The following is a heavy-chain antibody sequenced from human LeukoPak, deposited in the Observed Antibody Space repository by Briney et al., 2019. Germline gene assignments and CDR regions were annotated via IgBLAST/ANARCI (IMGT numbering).Heavy chain of an antibody. Sequence: GGSLRLSCAASGFTFRNAWMSWVRQAPGKGLEWVASINSDGSEGYYADVVKGRFTISRDNAKNSLYLQMNSLRAEDTAVYYCARSSYSSSSSVWGQGTMVTVSS. J-gene: IGHJ3*01. D-gene: IGHD6-6*01. V-gene: IGHV3-7*03. CDR1: GFTFRNAW. CDR2: INSDGSEG. CDR3: ARSSYSSSSSV.